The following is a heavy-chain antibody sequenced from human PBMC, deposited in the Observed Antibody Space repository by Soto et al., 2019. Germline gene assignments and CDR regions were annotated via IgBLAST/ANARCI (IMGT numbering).Heavy chain of an antibody. CDR3: AREMTTGGWEV. V-gene: IGHV1-8*01. Sequence: ASVKVSCKASGYTFTSYAMHWVRQATGQGLEWMGWMNPNSGNTGYAQKFQGRVTMTRNTSLTSAYMELSSLRSEDTAVYYCAREMTTGGWEVGGKGPRVPVSS. CDR1: GYTFTSYA. CDR2: MNPNSGNT. D-gene: IGHD3-10*01. J-gene: IGHJ6*04.